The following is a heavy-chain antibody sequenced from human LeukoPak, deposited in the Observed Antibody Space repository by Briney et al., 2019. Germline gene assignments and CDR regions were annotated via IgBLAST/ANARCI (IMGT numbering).Heavy chain of an antibody. D-gene: IGHD3-22*01. CDR2: IYTSGRT. CDR3: ARDRPTLSYYDSSNYAKVLDS. Sequence: SETLSLTCNVSGGSISNYLWSWLRQPAGKGLEWIGHIYTSGRTNYSPSLKSRVTMSIDTSNNQFSLKLTSVTAADTAVYYCARDRPTLSYYDSSNYAKVLDSWGQGTLVTVSS. J-gene: IGHJ4*02. V-gene: IGHV4-4*07. CDR1: GGSISNYL.